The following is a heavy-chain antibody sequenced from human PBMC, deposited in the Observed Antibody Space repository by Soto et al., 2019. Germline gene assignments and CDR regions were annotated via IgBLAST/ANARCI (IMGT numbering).Heavy chain of an antibody. D-gene: IGHD1-1*01. Sequence: GGSLRLSCAASGFTFSNYGMHWVRQAPGKGLEWVAVVSYDGINKYYADSVKGRFTISRDNSKNTLYLQMNSLRAEDTAVYYCARDEGTGYFDNWGQGTLVTVSS. V-gene: IGHV3-30*03. CDR3: ARDEGTGYFDN. CDR2: VSYDGINK. CDR1: GFTFSNYG. J-gene: IGHJ4*02.